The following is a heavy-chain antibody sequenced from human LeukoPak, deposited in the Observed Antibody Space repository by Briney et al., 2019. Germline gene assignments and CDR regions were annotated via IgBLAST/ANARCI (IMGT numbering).Heavy chain of an antibody. CDR1: GGTFSSYA. Sequence: SVKVSCKASGGTFSSYAISWVRQAPGQGLEWMGRIIPILGIANYAQKFQGRVTITADKSTSTAYMELSSLRSEDTAVYYCAMIAAAGTRVDYWGQGTLVTVSS. CDR3: AMIAAAGTRVDY. V-gene: IGHV1-69*04. CDR2: IIPILGIA. J-gene: IGHJ4*02. D-gene: IGHD6-13*01.